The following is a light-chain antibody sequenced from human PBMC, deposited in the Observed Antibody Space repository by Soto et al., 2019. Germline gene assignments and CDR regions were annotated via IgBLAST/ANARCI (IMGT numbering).Light chain of an antibody. CDR1: SSNIGVNY. V-gene: IGLV1-51*01. CDR3: GTCDSSMSAVV. J-gene: IGLJ3*02. Sequence: QSVLTQPPSVSAAPRQKVTISCSGGSSNIGVNYVSWYQQLPGTAQKLLMYDNNRRPSGIPDRISGSKSGTSATLGITGLQTGDAADYYCGTCDSSMSAVVFGGGTKLTVL. CDR2: DNN.